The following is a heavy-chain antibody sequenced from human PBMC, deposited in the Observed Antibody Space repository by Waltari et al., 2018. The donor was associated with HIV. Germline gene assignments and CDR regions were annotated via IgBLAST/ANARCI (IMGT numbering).Heavy chain of an antibody. CDR2: IYYGGRKN. J-gene: IGHJ4*02. D-gene: IGHD1-26*01. CDR3: TRETKYSGEHYPFEY. V-gene: IGHV3-30*04. Sequence: QVQRVESGGGGVQPGRSLRLSCAASGYTFSAYALHGVRQAPGKRLEWVVFIYYGGRKNHYADFVRGRFTICRYDSKSTLYLQMNSLRPEDTAVYYCTRETKYSGEHYPFEYWGQGTLVTVSS. CDR1: GYTFSAYA.